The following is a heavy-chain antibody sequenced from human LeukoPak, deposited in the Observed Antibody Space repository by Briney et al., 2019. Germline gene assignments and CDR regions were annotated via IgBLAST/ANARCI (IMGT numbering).Heavy chain of an antibody. J-gene: IGHJ4*02. D-gene: IGHD4-17*01. CDR2: ISAYSGNT. CDR1: GYTFTSYG. V-gene: IGHV1-18*01. Sequence: ASVKVSCKASGYTFTSYGISWVRQAPGQGLEWMGWISAYSGNTNYAQKLQGRVTMTTDTSTSTAYMELRSLRSDDTAVYYCARDIDPTTVTTGFDYWGQGTLVTVSS. CDR3: ARDIDPTTVTTGFDY.